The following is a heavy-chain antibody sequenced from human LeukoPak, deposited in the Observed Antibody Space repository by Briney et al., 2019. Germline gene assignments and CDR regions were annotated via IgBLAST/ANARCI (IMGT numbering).Heavy chain of an antibody. J-gene: IGHJ5*02. CDR1: GYTFSSYG. V-gene: IGHV1-18*01. CDR2: ISAYNGNT. Sequence: GASVKVSCKASGYTFSSYGISWVRQAPGQGLEWMGWISAYNGNTNYAQMVQGRVTMTTDTSTSTAYMEVRSLRSDDTAMYYCARDVGDMVTIPAAISVPWGQGTLVTVSS. D-gene: IGHD2-2*01. CDR3: ARDVGDMVTIPAAISVP.